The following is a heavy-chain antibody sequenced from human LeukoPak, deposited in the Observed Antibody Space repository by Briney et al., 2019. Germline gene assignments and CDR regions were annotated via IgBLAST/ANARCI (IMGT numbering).Heavy chain of an antibody. J-gene: IGHJ4*02. Sequence: GGSLRLSCAASGFTFSSYGMHWVRQAPGKGLGWVAFIRYDGSNKYYADSVKGRFTISRDNSKNTLYLQMNSLRAEDTAVYYCAKDNRGGNVAYYFDYWGQGTLVTVSS. CDR1: GFTFSSYG. CDR2: IRYDGSNK. CDR3: AKDNRGGNVAYYFDY. D-gene: IGHD1-1*01. V-gene: IGHV3-30*02.